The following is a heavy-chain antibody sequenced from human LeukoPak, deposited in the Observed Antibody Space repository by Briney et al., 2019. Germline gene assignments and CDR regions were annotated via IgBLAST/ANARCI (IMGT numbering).Heavy chain of an antibody. J-gene: IGHJ3*02. CDR2: ISAYNGNT. D-gene: IGHD3-22*01. CDR3: ARPRPDSSGRALDAFDI. Sequence: GESLKIPCKGSGYSFTSYGISWVRQAPGQGLEWMGWISAYNGNTNYAQKLQGRVTMTTDTSTSTAYMELRSLRSDDTAVYYCARPRPDSSGRALDAFDIWGQGTMVTVSS. CDR1: GYSFTSYG. V-gene: IGHV1-18*01.